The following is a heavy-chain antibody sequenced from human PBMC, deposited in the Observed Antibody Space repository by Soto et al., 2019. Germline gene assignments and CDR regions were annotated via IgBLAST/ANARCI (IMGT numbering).Heavy chain of an antibody. V-gene: IGHV4-39*01. Sequence: SETLSLTCTVSGGSISSSSYYWGWIRQPPGKGLEWIGSIYYSGSTYYNPSLKGRVTISVDTSKNQFSLKLSSVTAADTAVYYCASYDILTGYYIDYWGQGTLVTVSS. J-gene: IGHJ4*02. CDR3: ASYDILTGYYIDY. D-gene: IGHD3-9*01. CDR2: IYYSGST. CDR1: GGSISSSSYY.